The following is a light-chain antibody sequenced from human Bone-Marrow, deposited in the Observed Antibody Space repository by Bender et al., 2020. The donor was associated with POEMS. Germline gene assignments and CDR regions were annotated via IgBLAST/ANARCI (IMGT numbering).Light chain of an antibody. CDR1: SSDVGGYNY. CDR3: GSYSSSDTRV. J-gene: IGLJ3*02. CDR2: DVS. Sequence: QSALTQPASVSGSPGQSITISCTGSSSDVGGYNYVSWYQQHPGKAPKLMIYDVSNRPSGVSNRFSGSKSGNTASLTISGLQAEDEADYYCGSYSSSDTRVFGGGTKVTVL. V-gene: IGLV2-14*01.